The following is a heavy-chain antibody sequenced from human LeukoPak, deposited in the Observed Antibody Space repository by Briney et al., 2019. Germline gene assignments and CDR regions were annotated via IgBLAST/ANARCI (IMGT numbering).Heavy chain of an antibody. CDR1: GFTFSSYW. J-gene: IGHJ6*04. CDR2: IKKDGSEK. V-gene: IGHV3-7*01. D-gene: IGHD3-10*02. CDR3: AELGITMIGGV. Sequence: HPGGSLRLSCAASGFTFSSYWMSWVRQAPGKGLEWVANIKKDGSEKYYVDSVKGRFTISRDNAKTSLYLQMNSLRAEDTAVYYCAELGITMIGGVWGKGTTVTISS.